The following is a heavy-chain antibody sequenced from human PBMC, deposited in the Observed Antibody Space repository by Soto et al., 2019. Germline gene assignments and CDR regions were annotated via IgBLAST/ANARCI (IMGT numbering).Heavy chain of an antibody. CDR2: MNPNTGDT. D-gene: IGHD5-12*01. CDR3: ARGDGYIFDY. CDR1: GYTFISYD. V-gene: IGHV1-8*01. J-gene: IGHJ4*02. Sequence: QVQLVQSGAEVKKPGASVKVSCKASGYTFISYDINWVRQATGQGLEWMGWMNPNTGDTGYAQKLQGRVTMTRNTSINTANLELSSLRSDDTAVYFCARGDGYIFDYWGQGTLVTASS.